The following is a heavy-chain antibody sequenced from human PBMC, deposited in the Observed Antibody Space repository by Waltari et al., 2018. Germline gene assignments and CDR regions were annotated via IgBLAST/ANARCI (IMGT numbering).Heavy chain of an antibody. CDR3: ARVFSGSLDY. J-gene: IGHJ4*02. CDR2: IKQDGSEK. V-gene: IGHV3-7*01. Sequence: EVQLVESGGGLVQPGGSLRLSCAASGFTFSRYWLSWVRQAPGKGLEWVANIKQDGSEKYYVDSVKGRFTISRDNAKNSLYLQMNSLRAEDTAVYYCARVFSGSLDYWGQGTLVTVSS. D-gene: IGHD1-26*01. CDR1: GFTFSRYW.